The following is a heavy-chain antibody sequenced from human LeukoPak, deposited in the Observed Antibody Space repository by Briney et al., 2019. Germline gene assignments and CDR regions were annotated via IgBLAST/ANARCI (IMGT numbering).Heavy chain of an antibody. J-gene: IGHJ5*02. CDR3: ARRKVRGVILSYNWFDP. Sequence: PSETLSLTCTVSGGSISSYYWSWIRQPPGKGLEWIGEINHSGSTNYNPSLKSRVTISVDTSKNQFSLKLSSVTAADTAVYYCARRKVRGVILSYNWFDPWGQGTLVTVSS. CDR1: GGSISSYY. CDR2: INHSGST. V-gene: IGHV4-34*01. D-gene: IGHD3-10*01.